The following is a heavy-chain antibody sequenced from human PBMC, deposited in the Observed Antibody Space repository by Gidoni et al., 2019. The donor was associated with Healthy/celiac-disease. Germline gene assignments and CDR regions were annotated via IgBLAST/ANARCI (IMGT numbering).Heavy chain of an antibody. J-gene: IGHJ5*02. Sequence: EVQLVESGGGLVQPGWSLRLSCAASGFTFSSYWMSWVRQAPGKGLEWVANIKQDGSEKYYVDSVKGRFTSSRDNAKNSLYLQMNSLRAEDTAVYYCAREQWLNNWFDPWGQGTLVTVSS. CDR2: IKQDGSEK. D-gene: IGHD6-19*01. V-gene: IGHV3-7*01. CDR3: AREQWLNNWFDP. CDR1: GFTFSSYW.